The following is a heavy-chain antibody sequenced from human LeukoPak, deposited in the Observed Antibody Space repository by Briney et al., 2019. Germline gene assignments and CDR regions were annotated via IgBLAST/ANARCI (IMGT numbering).Heavy chain of an antibody. Sequence: PGRSLRLSCAASGFTFSSYGMHWVRQAPGKGLEWVAVIWYDGSNKYYADSVKGRFTISRDNSKNTLYLQMNSLRAEDTAVYYCAREAMIPSTPLADAFDIWGQGTMVTVSS. J-gene: IGHJ3*02. CDR2: IWYDGSNK. CDR3: AREAMIPSTPLADAFDI. V-gene: IGHV3-33*01. CDR1: GFTFSSYG. D-gene: IGHD3-22*01.